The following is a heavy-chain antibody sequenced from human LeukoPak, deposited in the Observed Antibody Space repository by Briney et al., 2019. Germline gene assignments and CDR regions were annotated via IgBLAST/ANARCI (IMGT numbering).Heavy chain of an antibody. CDR2: INHSGST. D-gene: IGHD3-22*01. CDR3: ARNPYYYDSSGLNWFDP. J-gene: IGHJ5*02. CDR1: GGSFSGYY. Sequence: PSETLSLTCAVYGGSFSGYYWSWIRQPPRKGLEWIGEINHSGSTNYNPSLKSRVTISVDTSKNQFSLKLSSVTAVDTAVYYCARNPYYYDSSGLNWFDPWGQGTLVTVSS. V-gene: IGHV4-34*01.